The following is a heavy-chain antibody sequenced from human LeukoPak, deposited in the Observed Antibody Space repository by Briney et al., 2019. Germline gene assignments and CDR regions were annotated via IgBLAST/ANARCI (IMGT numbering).Heavy chain of an antibody. Sequence: PSETLSLTCTVSGGSISSFYWSWIRQPPGKGLEWIGYIYYTGNTNYNPSLKSRVTISVDTSKNQFSLKLSSVTAADTAVYYCARIRGHYYYFMDVWGKGTTVTISS. D-gene: IGHD3-10*01. V-gene: IGHV4-59*01. CDR1: GGSISSFY. J-gene: IGHJ6*03. CDR3: ARIRGHYYYFMDV. CDR2: IYYTGNT.